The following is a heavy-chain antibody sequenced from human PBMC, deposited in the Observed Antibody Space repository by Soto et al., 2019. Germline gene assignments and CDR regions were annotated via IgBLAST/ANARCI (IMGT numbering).Heavy chain of an antibody. Sequence: GGSLRLSCAASGFTFSSYSMNGVRQAPGKGLEWVSSISSSSSYIYYADSVKGRFTISRDNAKNSLYLQMNSLRAEDTAVYYCARRGSGGSCYSSWGQGTLVTVSS. D-gene: IGHD2-15*01. V-gene: IGHV3-21*01. CDR2: ISSSSSYI. J-gene: IGHJ4*02. CDR1: GFTFSSYS. CDR3: ARRGSGGSCYSS.